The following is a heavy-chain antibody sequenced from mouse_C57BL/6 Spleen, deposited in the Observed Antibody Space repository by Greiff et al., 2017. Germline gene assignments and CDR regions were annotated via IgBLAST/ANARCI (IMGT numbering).Heavy chain of an antibody. CDR2: IHPNSGST. V-gene: IGHV1-64*01. CDR1: GYTFTSYW. J-gene: IGHJ1*03. D-gene: IGHD3-1*01. CDR3: ARSSLGTGWYFDV. Sequence: QVQLQQPGAELVKPGASVKLSCKASGYTFTSYWMHWVKQRPGQGLEWIGMIHPNSGSTNYNEKFKSKATLTVDKSSSTAYMQLSSLTSEDSAVYYCARSSLGTGWYFDVWGTGTTVTVSS.